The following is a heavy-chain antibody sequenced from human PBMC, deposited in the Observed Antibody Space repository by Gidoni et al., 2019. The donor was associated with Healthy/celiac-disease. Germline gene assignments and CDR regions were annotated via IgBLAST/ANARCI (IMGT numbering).Heavy chain of an antibody. CDR3: AGVVVAPSRAFDI. CDR2: IYHSGST. J-gene: IGHJ3*02. D-gene: IGHD2-15*01. V-gene: IGHV4-4*02. Sequence: QVQLRESGPGLVKPSGPLSLTCAVPGRSLSSSNWWGWVRQPPGKGMEWIGEIYHSGSTNYNTPLKSRVTISVDKSKNQFSLKLGSVTAADTAVYYCAGVVVAPSRAFDIWGQGTMVTVSS. CDR1: GRSLSSSNW.